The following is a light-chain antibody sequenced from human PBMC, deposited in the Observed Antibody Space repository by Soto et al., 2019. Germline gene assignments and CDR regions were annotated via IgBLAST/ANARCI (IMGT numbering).Light chain of an antibody. CDR1: TGAVTNGHY. Sequence: QAVVTQEPSLTVSPGGTVTLTCGSSTGAVTNGHYPYWFQQKPGQAPKTLIYDTTKTHSWTPARFSGSLLGDNAALTLSGAQPEDEAAYYCLLAFSGDRRIFGGGTKLTVL. J-gene: IGLJ2*01. CDR3: LLAFSGDRRI. V-gene: IGLV7-46*01. CDR2: DTT.